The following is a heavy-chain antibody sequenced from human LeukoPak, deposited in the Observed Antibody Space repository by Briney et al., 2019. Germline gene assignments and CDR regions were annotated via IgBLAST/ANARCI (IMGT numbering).Heavy chain of an antibody. Sequence: GASVKVSCKASGYTFTSYGISWVRQAPGQGLEWMVGISAYNGNTNYAQKLQGRVTMTTDTSTSTAYMELRSLRSDDTAVYYCARGYYDSSGYAPYYYYYYYMDVWGKGTTVTVSS. D-gene: IGHD3-22*01. CDR1: GYTFTSYG. J-gene: IGHJ6*03. CDR3: ARGYYDSSGYAPYYYYYYYMDV. V-gene: IGHV1-18*01. CDR2: ISAYNGNT.